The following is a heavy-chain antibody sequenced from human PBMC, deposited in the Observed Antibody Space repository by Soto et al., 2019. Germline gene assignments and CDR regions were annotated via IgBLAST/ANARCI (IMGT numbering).Heavy chain of an antibody. Sequence: QVQLVQSGAEVKRPGASLKVSCQASGYTFTTYDINWVRQAPGQGLEWMGWMNPYTGKAGYAQKFQGRVPMTRDNSISTAYMELSSLRSEDTAVYYCARRKERSGPNYFDYWGLGPLVTVSS. CDR1: GYTFTTYD. V-gene: IGHV1-8*01. CDR3: ARRKERSGPNYFDY. J-gene: IGHJ4*02. D-gene: IGHD6-25*01. CDR2: MNPYTGKA.